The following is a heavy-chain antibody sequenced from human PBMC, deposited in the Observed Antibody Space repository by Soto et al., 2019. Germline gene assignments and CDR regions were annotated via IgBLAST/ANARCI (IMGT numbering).Heavy chain of an antibody. J-gene: IGHJ4*02. Sequence: PSETLSLTCTVSGGSISSGSDYWGWIRQPPGKGLEWIGYIYYSGSTNYNPSLKSRITISVDTSKNQFALKLSSVTAADTAVYYCARQLWASDYFDSWGQGTLVTVSS. CDR1: GGSISSGSDY. D-gene: IGHD5-18*01. CDR2: IYYSGST. CDR3: ARQLWASDYFDS. V-gene: IGHV4-61*01.